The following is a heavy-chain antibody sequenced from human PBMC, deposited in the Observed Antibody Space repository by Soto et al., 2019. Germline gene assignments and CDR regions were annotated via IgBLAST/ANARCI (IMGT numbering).Heavy chain of an antibody. D-gene: IGHD3-10*01. J-gene: IGHJ5*02. CDR2: SNSNGDKT. CDR3: AREYGSGSSRPWFDP. Sequence: EVQLVESGGGVVWPGGSLRLPCAASGFTFDDYGMSWVRQVPGKGLEWVYGSNSNGDKTGYADSVKGRFTITRDNDKNSLYLQMNRLRVEDTALYHCAREYGSGSSRPWFDPWGQGTLVTVSS. V-gene: IGHV3-20*01. CDR1: GFTFDDYG.